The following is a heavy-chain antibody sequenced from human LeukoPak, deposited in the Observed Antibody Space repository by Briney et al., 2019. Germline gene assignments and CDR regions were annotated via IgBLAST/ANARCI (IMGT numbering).Heavy chain of an antibody. CDR1: GGTFSSYA. Sequence: ASVKVSCKASGGTFSSYAISWVRQAPGQGLEWMGWISAYNGNTNYAQKLQGRVTMTTDTSTSTAYMELRSLRSDDTAVYYCARDLSSGRYYFDYWGQGTLVTVSS. V-gene: IGHV1-18*01. CDR3: ARDLSSGRYYFDY. J-gene: IGHJ4*02. D-gene: IGHD6-19*01. CDR2: ISAYNGNT.